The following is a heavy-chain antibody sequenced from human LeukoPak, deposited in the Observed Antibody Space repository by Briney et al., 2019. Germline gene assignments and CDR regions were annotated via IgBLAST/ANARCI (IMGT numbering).Heavy chain of an antibody. CDR1: GYSINSGYY. CDR2: IYHSGST. J-gene: IGHJ3*02. Sequence: SETLPLTCVVSGYSINSGYYWGWIRQPPGKGLEWIGSIYHSGSTYYNPSLKSRVTISVDTSKNQFSLKVRSMTAADTAVYYCAREEPRDAFDIWGQGTLVTVSS. CDR3: AREEPRDAFDI. V-gene: IGHV4-38-2*02.